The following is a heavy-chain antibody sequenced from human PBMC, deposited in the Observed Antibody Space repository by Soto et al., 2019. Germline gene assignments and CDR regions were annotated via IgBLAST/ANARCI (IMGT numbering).Heavy chain of an antibody. CDR1: GYTFTSYG. CDR3: ARDTGDTAMVMGFYYYYGMDV. CDR2: ISAYNGNT. Sequence: ASVKVSCKASGYTFTSYGISWVRQAPGQGLEWMGWISAYNGNTNYAQKLQGRVTMTTDTSTSTAYMALRRLRSDDTAVYYCARDTGDTAMVMGFYYYYGMDVWGQGTTVTVSS. V-gene: IGHV1-18*04. D-gene: IGHD5-18*01. J-gene: IGHJ6*02.